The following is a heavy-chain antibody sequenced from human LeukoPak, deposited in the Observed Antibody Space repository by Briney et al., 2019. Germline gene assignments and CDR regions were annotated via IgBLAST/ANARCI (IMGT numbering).Heavy chain of an antibody. Sequence: PGGSLRLSCGASGFTFSNYGMSWVRQAPGKGLEWVSGISGGGASIYYAESAKGRFTISRDNSKNSLYLQMNSLRAEDTAVYYCARPVQAGSSGWHAFDIWGQGTMVTVSS. D-gene: IGHD6-19*01. J-gene: IGHJ3*02. CDR1: GFTFSNYG. CDR2: ISGGGASI. CDR3: ARPVQAGSSGWHAFDI. V-gene: IGHV3-23*01.